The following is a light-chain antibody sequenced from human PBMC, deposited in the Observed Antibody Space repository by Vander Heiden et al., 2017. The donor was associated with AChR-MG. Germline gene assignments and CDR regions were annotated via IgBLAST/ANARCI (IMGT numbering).Light chain of an antibody. CDR2: EVS. Sequence: DTMLTQTPLSLSVTPGQPASISCKSSQSLLHSDGKTYLYWFLQKPGQPPQLLIYEVSKRFSGVPDRFSGSGSGTDFTLKISRVEADDVGLYYCMQSMQFLPAFGQGTRLEIK. CDR3: MQSMQFLPA. V-gene: IGKV2D-29*01. J-gene: IGKJ5*01. CDR1: QSLLHSDGKTY.